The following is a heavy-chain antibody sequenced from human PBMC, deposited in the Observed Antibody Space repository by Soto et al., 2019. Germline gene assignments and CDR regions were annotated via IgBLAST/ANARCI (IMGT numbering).Heavy chain of an antibody. CDR3: ARASVSGRRFDY. J-gene: IGHJ4*02. CDR2: INTSGGST. Sequence: ASVKVSCKASGYTLSSYYMHWVRQAPGQGLDWMGIINTSGGSTTYAQKFQGRVTMTRDTSTSTVYMELSSLTSEDTAVYYCARASVSGRRFDYWGEGSLVTVSS. V-gene: IGHV1-46*03. D-gene: IGHD6-19*01. CDR1: GYTLSSYY.